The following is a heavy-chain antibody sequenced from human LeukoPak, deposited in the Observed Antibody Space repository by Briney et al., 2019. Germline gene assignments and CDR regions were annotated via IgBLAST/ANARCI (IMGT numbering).Heavy chain of an antibody. D-gene: IGHD4-11*01. Sequence: PGGSLRLSCTASGFTVSNTYMSWVRQAPGKGLEWVSAIYSAGSTYYVDSVKGRFTISRDNSKNTLYLQMDSLRVEDTAVYYCARLHRRQFTSFDYWGQGTLITVPS. J-gene: IGHJ4*02. V-gene: IGHV3-53*01. CDR3: ARLHRRQFTSFDY. CDR1: GFTVSNTY. CDR2: IYSAGST.